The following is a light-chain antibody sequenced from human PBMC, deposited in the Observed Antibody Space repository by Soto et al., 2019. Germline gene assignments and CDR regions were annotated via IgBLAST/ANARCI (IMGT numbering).Light chain of an antibody. CDR2: EDN. V-gene: IGLV2-23*01. J-gene: IGLJ2*01. CDR3: CSYAGSNTDVV. CDR1: SSDVGSYNL. Sequence: QSALTQPASVSGSPGQSITISCTGTSSDVGSYNLVSWYQQHPGKAPKLMIYEDNKRPSGVSNRFSGSKSGNTASLTISGLQAEDEAHYYCCSYAGSNTDVVFGGGTKLTVL.